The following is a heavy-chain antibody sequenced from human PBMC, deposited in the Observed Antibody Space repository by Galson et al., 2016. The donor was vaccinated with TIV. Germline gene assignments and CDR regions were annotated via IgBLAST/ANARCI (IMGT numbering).Heavy chain of an antibody. V-gene: IGHV4-4*07. J-gene: IGHJ4*02. CDR2: IYANGNT. CDR1: GGSLSRYY. Sequence: TLSLTCTVTGGSLSRYYWSWIRQSAGKGLEWIGRIYANGNTGYHPSFKSRVTMSLDTSKTQFSLKLSSVTAADTATYYCARYEATAGTYYFDYCGQGVLVTVSS. CDR3: ARYEATAGTYYFDY. D-gene: IGHD6-13*01.